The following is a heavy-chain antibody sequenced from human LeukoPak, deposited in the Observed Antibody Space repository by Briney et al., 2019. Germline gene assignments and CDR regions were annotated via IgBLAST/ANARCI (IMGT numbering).Heavy chain of an antibody. CDR1: GGSISSSSYY. V-gene: IGHV4-39*01. CDR2: IYYSGST. J-gene: IGHJ3*02. CDR3: ARAPTTGKGGAFDI. Sequence: PSETLSLTCTVSGGSISSSSYYWGWIRQPPGKGLEWIGSIYYSGSTYYNPSLKSRVTISVDTSKNQFSLKLSSVTAADTAVYYCARAPTTGKGGAFDIWGQGTMVTVSS. D-gene: IGHD1-1*01.